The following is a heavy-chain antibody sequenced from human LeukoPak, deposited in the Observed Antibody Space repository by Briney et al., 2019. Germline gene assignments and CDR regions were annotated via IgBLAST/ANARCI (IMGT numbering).Heavy chain of an antibody. CDR1: GFTFSSYS. CDR2: ISSSSSYI. CDR3: ARDTLGEGEDANYAVYYFDY. Sequence: GGSLRLSCAASGFTFSSYSMNWVRQAPGKGLEWVSSISSSSSYINYADSVRGRFTISRDNAKNSLDLQMNSLRAEDTAIYYCARDTLGEGEDANYAVYYFDYWGQGTLVTVSS. D-gene: IGHD4/OR15-4a*01. V-gene: IGHV3-21*06. J-gene: IGHJ4*02.